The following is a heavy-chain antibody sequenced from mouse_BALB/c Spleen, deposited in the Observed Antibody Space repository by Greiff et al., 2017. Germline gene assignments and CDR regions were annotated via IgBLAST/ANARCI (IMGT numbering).Heavy chain of an antibody. D-gene: IGHD4-1*01. Sequence: QVHVKQSGAELARPGASVKLSCKASGYTFTSYWMQWVKQRPGQGLEWIGYINPSTGYTEYNQKFKDKATLTADKSSSTAYMQLSSLTSEDSAVYYCARAGKGSSYYAMDYWGQGTSVTVSS. V-gene: IGHV1-4*01. CDR1: GYTFTSYW. CDR3: ARAGKGSSYYAMDY. CDR2: INPSTGYT. J-gene: IGHJ4*01.